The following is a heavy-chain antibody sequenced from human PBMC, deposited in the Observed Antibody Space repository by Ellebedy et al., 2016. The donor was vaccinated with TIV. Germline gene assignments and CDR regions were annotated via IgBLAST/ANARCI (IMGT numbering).Heavy chain of an antibody. V-gene: IGHV1-18*01. CDR1: NFTFTNYG. CDR2: ISAYNGNS. J-gene: IGHJ6*02. Sequence: ASVKVSXXASNFTFTNYGFTWVRQAPGQGLEWMGWISAYNGNSHYAQKFQGRVAMTTDTSTSIAYLEVRSLTSDDTAIYYCARSPSGRVAGTSNYYGMDVWGQGTTVTVSS. CDR3: ARSPSGRVAGTSNYYGMDV. D-gene: IGHD1-26*01.